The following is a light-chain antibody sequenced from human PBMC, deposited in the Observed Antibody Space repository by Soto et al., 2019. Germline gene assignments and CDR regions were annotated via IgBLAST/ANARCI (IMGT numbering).Light chain of an antibody. CDR3: QQYNNWPLT. V-gene: IGKV3-15*01. Sequence: EILMTQSPATLSVSPGERATLSCRASQSVSSTLAWYQQKPGQAPRLLIHGASTRATGIPARFSGSGSGTEFTLTIRNLQSEDFAVYYCQQYNNWPLTFGGGTKVEIK. CDR1: QSVSST. J-gene: IGKJ4*01. CDR2: GAS.